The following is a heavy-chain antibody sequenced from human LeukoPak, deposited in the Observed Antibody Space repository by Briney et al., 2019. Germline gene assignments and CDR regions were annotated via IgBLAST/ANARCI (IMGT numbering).Heavy chain of an antibody. CDR1: GFSLRTSGVG. J-gene: IGHJ4*02. Sequence: SGPTLVNPTQTLTLTCTFSGFSLRTSGVGVGWIRQPPGKALEWLALIYWDDDKLYSPSLKSRLTITKDTSKNHVVLTMTNMDPVDTATYFCAHRLSGGDCWDYWGQGTLVTVSS. CDR3: AHRLSGGDCWDY. V-gene: IGHV2-5*02. D-gene: IGHD2-21*02. CDR2: IYWDDDK.